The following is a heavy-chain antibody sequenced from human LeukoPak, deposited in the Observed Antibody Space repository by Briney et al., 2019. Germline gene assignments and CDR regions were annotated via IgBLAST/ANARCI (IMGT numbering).Heavy chain of an antibody. CDR1: GFTFNNFA. Sequence: GGSLRLSCAASGFTFNNFAMNWVRQAPGKGLEWVSSISSSSSYIYYADSVKGRFTISRDNAKNSLYLQMNSLRAEDTAVYYCARGRGILTSFDYWGQGTLVTVSS. CDR3: ARGRGILTSFDY. CDR2: ISSSSSYI. D-gene: IGHD2-15*01. J-gene: IGHJ4*02. V-gene: IGHV3-21*01.